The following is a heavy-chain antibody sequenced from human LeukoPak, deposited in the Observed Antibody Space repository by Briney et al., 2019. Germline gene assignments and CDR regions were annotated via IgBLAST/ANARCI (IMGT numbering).Heavy chain of an antibody. V-gene: IGHV3-23*01. CDR3: VTYRQVMLPFEA. CDR2: IFPSGGEI. CDR1: GLTFSTFA. Sequence: GGSLRLSCAASGLTFSTFAMLWVRQPRGKGLEWVSSIFPSGGEIHYADSVRGRFTISRDNSKSTLSLQMNSLRAEDTAIYYCVTYRQVMLPFEAWGQGTLVTVSS. J-gene: IGHJ5*02. D-gene: IGHD5-18*01.